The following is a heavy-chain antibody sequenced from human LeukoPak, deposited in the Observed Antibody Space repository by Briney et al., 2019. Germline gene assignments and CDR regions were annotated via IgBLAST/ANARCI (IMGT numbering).Heavy chain of an antibody. CDR1: GGSFSGYY. Sequence: SETLSLTCAVYGGSFSGYYWSWIRQPPGKGLEWIGEINHSGSTNYNPSLKSRVTISVNTSKNQFSLKLSSVTAADTAVYYCARETAELIYPPDIVATGIDYWGQGTLVTVSS. V-gene: IGHV4-34*01. J-gene: IGHJ4*02. CDR2: INHSGST. CDR3: ARETAELIYPPDIVATGIDY. D-gene: IGHD5-12*01.